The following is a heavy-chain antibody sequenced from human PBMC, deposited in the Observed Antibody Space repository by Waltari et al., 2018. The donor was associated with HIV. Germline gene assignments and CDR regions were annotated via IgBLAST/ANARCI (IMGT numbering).Heavy chain of an antibody. V-gene: IGHV3-9*01. CDR3: AKGSGGDWNYFGDFDY. Sequence: EVQLVESGGGLLQPGRSLRLSCAASGFTFDDYALHWVRQAPGKGLEGVSCISWNRYNTGYADSVKGRFTISRDNAKNSLYLQMNSLRAEDTALYYCAKGSGGDWNYFGDFDYWGQGTLVTVSS. D-gene: IGHD1-7*01. CDR2: ISWNRYNT. CDR1: GFTFDDYA. J-gene: IGHJ4*02.